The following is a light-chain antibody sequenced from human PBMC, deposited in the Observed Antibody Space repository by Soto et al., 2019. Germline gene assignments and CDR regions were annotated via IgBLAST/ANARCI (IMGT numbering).Light chain of an antibody. CDR1: SSDVGGYDY. J-gene: IGLJ1*01. V-gene: IGLV2-8*01. CDR3: SSYAGSSTYV. Sequence: LTQPPSASGSPGQSVTISCTGTSSDVGGYDYVSWYQQHPGKAPKLMIYEVSKRPSGVPDRFSGSKSGNTASLTVSGLQAEDEADYYCSSYAGSSTYVFGTGTKVTVL. CDR2: EVS.